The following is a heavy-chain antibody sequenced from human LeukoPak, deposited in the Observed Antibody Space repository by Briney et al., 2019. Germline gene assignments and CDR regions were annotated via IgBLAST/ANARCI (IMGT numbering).Heavy chain of an antibody. J-gene: IGHJ4*02. Sequence: SETLSLACTVTGGSISSYYWSWIRQPPGKGLEWIGYIYHSGSTNYNPSLKSRVSISVDTSKNQFSLKLNSVTAADTAVYHCARAGGFNSPFAYWGRGTLVTVSS. CDR3: ARAGGFNSPFAY. CDR1: GGSISSYY. CDR2: IYHSGST. D-gene: IGHD5-24*01. V-gene: IGHV4-59*01.